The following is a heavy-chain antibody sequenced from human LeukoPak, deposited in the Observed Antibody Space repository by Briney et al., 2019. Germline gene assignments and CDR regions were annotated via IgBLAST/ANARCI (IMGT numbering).Heavy chain of an antibody. CDR3: ARYVWGSYPTFEDY. Sequence: SETLSLTCTASGGSISSYYWNWIRQPPGKGLEWIGYIYYSGSTNYNTSLKRRLTISVDTSKNQFSLKLSSVTAADTAVYYCARYVWGSYPTFEDYWGQGTLVTVSS. CDR1: GGSISSYY. CDR2: IYYSGST. D-gene: IGHD3-16*02. J-gene: IGHJ4*02. V-gene: IGHV4-59*01.